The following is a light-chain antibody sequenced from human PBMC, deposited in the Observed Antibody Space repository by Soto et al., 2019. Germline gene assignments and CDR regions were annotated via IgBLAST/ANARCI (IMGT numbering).Light chain of an antibody. Sequence: QSVLTQPASVSGSPGQSITISCTGTSSGVGSYNLVSWYQQHPGKAPNLMIYEGSKRPSGVSNRFSGSKSGNTASLTISGLQAEDEADYYCCSYAGSSTWVFGGGTKLTVL. CDR2: EGS. CDR1: SSGVGSYNL. V-gene: IGLV2-23*01. CDR3: CSYAGSSTWV. J-gene: IGLJ3*02.